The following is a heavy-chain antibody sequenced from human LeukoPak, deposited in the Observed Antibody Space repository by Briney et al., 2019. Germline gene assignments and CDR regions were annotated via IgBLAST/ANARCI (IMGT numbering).Heavy chain of an antibody. D-gene: IGHD2-2*01. CDR2: ISGSGGNT. V-gene: IGHV3-23*01. CDR3: AKESGSSTDFDY. J-gene: IGHJ4*02. CDR1: GFTFSNYV. Sequence: GGSLRLSCAASGFTFSNYVMTWVRQAPGKGLEWVSAISGSGGNTYYADSVKGRFTISRDNSKNTLYAQMNSLRAEDTAVYYCAKESGSSTDFDYWGQGTLVTVSS.